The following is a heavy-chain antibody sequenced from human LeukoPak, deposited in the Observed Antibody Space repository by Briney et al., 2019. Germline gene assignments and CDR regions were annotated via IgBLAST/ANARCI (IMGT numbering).Heavy chain of an antibody. V-gene: IGHV3-23*01. CDR1: GFTFSNYA. Sequence: PGGSLRLSCAASGFTFSNYAMNWVRQAPGKGLEWVSGISGSGEYTYYADSVKGRFTISRDNSNDTLYLQMSGLRAEDTAVYYCAKGAQCSRDSLFDYWGQGTLVTVSS. CDR3: AKGAQCSRDSLFDY. D-gene: IGHD6-13*01. CDR2: ISGSGEYT. J-gene: IGHJ4*02.